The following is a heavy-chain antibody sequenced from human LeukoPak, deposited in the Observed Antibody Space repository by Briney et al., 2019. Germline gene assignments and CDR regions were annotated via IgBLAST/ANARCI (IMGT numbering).Heavy chain of an antibody. CDR2: FSGGGDYT. CDR1: GFTFSNYA. V-gene: IGHV3-23*01. Sequence: GGSLRLSCVASGFTFSNYAMSWVRQAPGKGLEWVSAFSGGGDYTYYADSVKGRFTISRDNSKNALYLQMNSLRVEDMAFYYCAKRVSTTSGHFDYWGQGTLVTVSS. D-gene: IGHD1-7*01. J-gene: IGHJ4*02. CDR3: AKRVSTTSGHFDY.